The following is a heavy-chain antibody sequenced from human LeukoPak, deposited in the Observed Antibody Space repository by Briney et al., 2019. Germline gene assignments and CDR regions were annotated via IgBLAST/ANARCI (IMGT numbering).Heavy chain of an antibody. CDR1: GFTFGSYA. Sequence: GGSLRLSCAASGFTFGSYAMHWVRQAPGKGLEWVAVISYDGSNKYYADSVKGRFTISRDNSKNTLYLQMNSLRAEDTAVYYCARDRAGYYDSSGATDYWGQGTLVTVSS. CDR2: ISYDGSNK. J-gene: IGHJ4*02. CDR3: ARDRAGYYDSSGATDY. V-gene: IGHV3-30-3*01. D-gene: IGHD3-22*01.